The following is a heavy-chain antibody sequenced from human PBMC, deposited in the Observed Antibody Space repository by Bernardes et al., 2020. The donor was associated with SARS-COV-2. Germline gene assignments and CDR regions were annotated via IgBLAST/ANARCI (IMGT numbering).Heavy chain of an antibody. V-gene: IGHV4-4*07. D-gene: IGHD1-7*01. CDR3: ARAPWELHRLFYYFGMDV. CDR1: GVSISSYY. J-gene: IGHJ6*02. CDR2: INTSGST. Sequence: SETLSLTCTFPGVSISSYYWSWIRQPAGKGLEWIGRINTSGSTNYNPSLKSRVTMSVDTSKNQFSLKLSSVTAADTAVYYCARAPWELHRLFYYFGMDVWGQGTTVTVSS.